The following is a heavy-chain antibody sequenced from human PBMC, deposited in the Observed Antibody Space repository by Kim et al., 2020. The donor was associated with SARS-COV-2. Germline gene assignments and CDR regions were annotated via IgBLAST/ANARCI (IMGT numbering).Heavy chain of an antibody. V-gene: IGHV3-21*01. CDR2: ITPSGDM. CDR3: ARGWFGQVGDY. J-gene: IGHJ4*02. Sequence: GGSLRLSCAASGSTFSSYTMSWVRQAPAKGLEWVSSITPSGDMYYTDSLRGRFAISRDDVRNTVYLQMNSLRGEDTAIYYCARGWFGQVGDYWDQGTLVTVSS. D-gene: IGHD3-10*01. CDR1: GSTFSSYT.